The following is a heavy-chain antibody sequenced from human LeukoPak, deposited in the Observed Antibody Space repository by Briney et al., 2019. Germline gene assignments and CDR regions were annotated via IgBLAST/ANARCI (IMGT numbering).Heavy chain of an antibody. D-gene: IGHD4-11*01. CDR2: IINSSSYI. J-gene: IGHJ5*02. CDR3: ARDFNNSNALRDNWFDP. V-gene: IGHV3-21*01. CDR1: GFTFSSYS. Sequence: GGSLRHSCAASGFTFSSYSMNWVRQAPGKGLEWVSSIINSSSYIYYSDSVKGRFTISRDNAKNSMYLQLNSLRAEDKAVYYCARDFNNSNALRDNWFDPWGQGTLVTVYS.